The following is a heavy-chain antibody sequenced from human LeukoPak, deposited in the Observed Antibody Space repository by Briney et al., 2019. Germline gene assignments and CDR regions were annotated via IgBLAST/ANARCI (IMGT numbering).Heavy chain of an antibody. CDR1: GDSMSSYY. CDR3: ARGDYYDGGGRNWFDP. Sequence: SETLSLTCTVSGDSMSSYYWNFIRQPAGKGLEWTGRIHTSWTTYYNPSLKSRITMSVDTSRNQFSLRLTSVTAADTAVYYCARGDYYDGGGRNWFDPWGQGTLVTVSS. J-gene: IGHJ5*02. CDR2: IHTSWTT. V-gene: IGHV4-4*07. D-gene: IGHD3-16*01.